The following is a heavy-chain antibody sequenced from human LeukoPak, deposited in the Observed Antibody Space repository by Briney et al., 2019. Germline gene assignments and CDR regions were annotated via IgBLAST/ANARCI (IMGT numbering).Heavy chain of an antibody. CDR1: GGSFSGYY. CDR2: INHSGST. J-gene: IGHJ4*02. D-gene: IGHD5-24*01. V-gene: IGHV4-34*01. CDR3: ARGADGYSFDY. Sequence: SETLSLTCAVYGGSFSGYYWSWIRQPPGKGLEWIGEINHSGSTNYNPSLKSRVTISVGTSKNQFSLKLSSVTAADTAVYYCARGADGYSFDYWGQGTLVTVSS.